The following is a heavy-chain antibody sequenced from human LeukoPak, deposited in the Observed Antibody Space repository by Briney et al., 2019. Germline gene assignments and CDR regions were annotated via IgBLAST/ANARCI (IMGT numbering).Heavy chain of an antibody. D-gene: IGHD6-6*01. CDR1: GFTFNSYA. CDR3: ARHRSSWLIDY. Sequence: GGSLRLSCAASGFTFNSYAMSWVRQAPWERLQWVSGISDSGGNTYYADSVRGRFTIPRGNSKNTLYLQMNSLGAEDTAVYYCARHRSSWLIDYWGQGTLVTVS. J-gene: IGHJ4*02. CDR2: ISDSGGNT. V-gene: IGHV3-23*01.